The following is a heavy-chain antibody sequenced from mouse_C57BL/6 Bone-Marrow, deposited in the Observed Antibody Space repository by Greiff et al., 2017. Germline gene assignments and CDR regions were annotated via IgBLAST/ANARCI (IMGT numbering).Heavy chain of an antibody. Sequence: VQLQQSGAELVRPGASVKLSCTASGFNIKDDYMHWVKQRPEQGLEWIGWIDPENGDTEYASKFQGKATITADTSSNTAYLQLSSLTSEDTAVYYCTRGYYYYGSPWFAYWGQGTLVTVSA. D-gene: IGHD1-1*01. CDR3: TRGYYYYGSPWFAY. CDR2: IDPENGDT. V-gene: IGHV14-4*01. J-gene: IGHJ3*01. CDR1: GFNIKDDY.